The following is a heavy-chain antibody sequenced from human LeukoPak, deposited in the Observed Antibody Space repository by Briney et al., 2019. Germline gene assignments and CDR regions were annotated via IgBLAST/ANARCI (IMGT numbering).Heavy chain of an antibody. J-gene: IGHJ4*02. V-gene: IGHV1-2*02. CDR1: GYTFTGYY. Sequence: ASVKVSCKASGYTFTGYYMHWVRQAPGQGLEWMGWINPNSGGTNYAQKFQGRVTMTEDTSTDTAYMELSSLRSEDTAVYYCATDFRRSGFDFDYWGQGTLVTVSS. CDR2: INPNSGGT. CDR3: ATDFRRSGFDFDY. D-gene: IGHD3-22*01.